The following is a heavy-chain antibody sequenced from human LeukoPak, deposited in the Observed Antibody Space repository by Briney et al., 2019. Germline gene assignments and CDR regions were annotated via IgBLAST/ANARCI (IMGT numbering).Heavy chain of an antibody. CDR2: IYSGGST. CDR1: GFSVSTTY. V-gene: IGHV3-53*01. J-gene: IGHJ4*02. Sequence: GGSLRLSCAASGFSVSTTYINWVRQAPGKGLEWVSVIYSGGSTYYADSVKGRFTISRDISRNTVYLQMNSLRAEDTAVYYCAKDVGYCSSTTCYKPFDYWGQGTLVTVSS. CDR3: AKDVGYCSSTTCYKPFDY. D-gene: IGHD2-2*02.